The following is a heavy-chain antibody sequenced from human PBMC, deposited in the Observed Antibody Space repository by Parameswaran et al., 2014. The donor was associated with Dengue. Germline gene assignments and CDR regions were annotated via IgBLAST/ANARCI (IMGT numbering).Heavy chain of an antibody. CDR3: AHTERQWLDYYYMDV. CDR2: IYWDDDK. V-gene: IGHV2-5*02. J-gene: IGHJ6*03. Sequence: WIRQPPGKALEWLALIYWDDDKRYSPSLKSRLTITKDTSKTQVVLTMTNMDLVDTATYYCAHTERQWLDYYYMDVWGKGTTVTVSS. D-gene: IGHD5-12*01.